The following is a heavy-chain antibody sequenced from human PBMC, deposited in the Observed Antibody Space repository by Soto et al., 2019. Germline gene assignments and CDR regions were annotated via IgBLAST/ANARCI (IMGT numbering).Heavy chain of an antibody. Sequence: QATLKESGPVLVKPTETLTLRCTVSGLSITDSEMGVSWIRQPPGQPLEWLSHIDSSGEKSYRTFLKSRRAISKDTSKSQIVLTMTNMDPADTATYYCARRHLAVAVSPWFDPWGQGIPVTVSS. V-gene: IGHV2-26*01. CDR3: ARRHLAVAVSPWFDP. CDR1: GLSITDSEMG. J-gene: IGHJ5*02. CDR2: IDSSGEK. D-gene: IGHD6-19*01.